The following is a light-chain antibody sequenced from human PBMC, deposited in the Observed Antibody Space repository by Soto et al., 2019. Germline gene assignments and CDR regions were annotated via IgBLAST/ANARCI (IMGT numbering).Light chain of an antibody. V-gene: IGKV4-1*01. CDR3: QQFFTTPWT. Sequence: DIVMIQSPDSMAVSLGERATIDCKSSQTVLYISNNKNYLAWYQQKPGQPPKLLIYWASTRESGVPDRFSGSGSATDFTLTISSLQEEDVAVYYCQQFFTTPWTFGRGTKVEIK. J-gene: IGKJ1*01. CDR2: WAS. CDR1: QTVLYISNNKNY.